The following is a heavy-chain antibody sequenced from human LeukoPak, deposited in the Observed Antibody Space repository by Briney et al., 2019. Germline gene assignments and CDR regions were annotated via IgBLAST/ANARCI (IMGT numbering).Heavy chain of an antibody. J-gene: IGHJ4*02. CDR1: GFTFSDYY. CDR2: IKQDGSEK. CDR3: ARVGYYDSIDY. V-gene: IGHV3-7*01. D-gene: IGHD3-22*01. Sequence: GGSLRLSCAASGFTFSDYYMSWTRQAPGKGLEWVANIKQDGSEKYYVDSVKGRFTISRDNAKNSLYLQMNSLRAEDTAVYYCARVGYYDSIDYWGQGTLVTVSS.